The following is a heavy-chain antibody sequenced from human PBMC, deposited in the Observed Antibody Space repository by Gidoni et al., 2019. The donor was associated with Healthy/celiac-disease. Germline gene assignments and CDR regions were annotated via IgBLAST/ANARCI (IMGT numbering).Heavy chain of an antibody. CDR2: IIPIFGTA. CDR3: ARVGVAARRRDDY. D-gene: IGHD6-6*01. CDR1: GGPFSSYA. V-gene: IGHV1-69*01. Sequence: HVQLVQSVAEVKKPGSSVKVSCKASGGPFSSYAISWVRQAPGQGLEWMGGIIPIFGTANYAQKFQGRVTITADESTSTAYMELSSLRAEDTAVYYCARVGVAARRRDDYWGQGTLVTVSS. J-gene: IGHJ4*02.